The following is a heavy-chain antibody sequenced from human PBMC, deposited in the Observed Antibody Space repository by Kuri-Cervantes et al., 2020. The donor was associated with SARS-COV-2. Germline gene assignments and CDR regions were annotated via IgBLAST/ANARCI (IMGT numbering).Heavy chain of an antibody. CDR2: INPNSGGT. J-gene: IGHJ3*02. Sequence: SVKVSCKASGYTFTGYYMHWVRQAPGQGLEWMGWINPNSGGTNYAQKFQGWVTMTRGTSISTVYMELSRLRSDDTAVYYCARSTLFRRLVVISQGGAFDIWGQGTMVTVSS. D-gene: IGHD3-22*01. V-gene: IGHV1-2*04. CDR1: GYTFTGYY. CDR3: ARSTLFRRLVVISQGGAFDI.